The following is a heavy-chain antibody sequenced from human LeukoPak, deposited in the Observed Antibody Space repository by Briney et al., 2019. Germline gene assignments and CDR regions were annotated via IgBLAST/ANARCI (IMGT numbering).Heavy chain of an antibody. CDR2: IKQDGSEK. CDR3: AAQGYYYDSSGYDFDY. J-gene: IGHJ4*02. Sequence: GGSLRLSCAASGFTFSSYAMSWVRQAPGKGLEWVANIKQDGSEKYYVDSVKGRFTISRDNAKNSLYLQMNSLRAEDTAVYYCAAQGYYYDSSGYDFDYWGQGTLVTVSS. V-gene: IGHV3-7*01. CDR1: GFTFSSYA. D-gene: IGHD3-22*01.